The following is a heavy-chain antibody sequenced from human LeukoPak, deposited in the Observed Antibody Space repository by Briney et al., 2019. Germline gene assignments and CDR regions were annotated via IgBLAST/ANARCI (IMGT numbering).Heavy chain of an antibody. V-gene: IGHV4-34*01. CDR3: AREKIMITFGGVIVPRGFDY. CDR1: GGSSSGYY. Sequence: SETLSLTCAVYGGSSSGYYWSWIRQPPGKGLEWIGEINHSGSTNYNPSLKSRVTISVDTSKNQFSLKLSSVTAADTAVYYCAREKIMITFGGVIVPRGFDYWGQGTLVTVSS. D-gene: IGHD3-16*02. J-gene: IGHJ4*02. CDR2: INHSGST.